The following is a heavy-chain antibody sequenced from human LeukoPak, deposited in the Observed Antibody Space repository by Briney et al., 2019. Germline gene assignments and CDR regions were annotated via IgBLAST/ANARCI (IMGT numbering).Heavy chain of an antibody. CDR1: GGTFSSYA. Sequence: ASVKVSCKASGGTFSSYAISWVRQAPGQGLEWMGGIIPIFGTANYAQKFQGRVTITADESTSTAYMELSSLRSEDTAVYYCARDLLPGIAAAGLDAFDIWGQGTMVTVSS. D-gene: IGHD6-13*01. CDR3: ARDLLPGIAAAGLDAFDI. V-gene: IGHV1-69*13. J-gene: IGHJ3*02. CDR2: IIPIFGTA.